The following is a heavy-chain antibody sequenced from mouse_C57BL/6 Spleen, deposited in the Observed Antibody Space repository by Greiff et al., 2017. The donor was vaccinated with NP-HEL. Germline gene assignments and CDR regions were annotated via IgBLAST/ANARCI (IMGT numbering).Heavy chain of an antibody. CDR1: GYAFSSYW. Sequence: VQLQQSGAELVKPGASVKISCKASGYAFSSYWMNWVKQRPGKGLEWIGQIYPGDGDTNYNGKFKGKATLTADQSSSTAYMQLSSLTSEDSAVYFCARDYYRDYFDYGGQGTTLTVSS. D-gene: IGHD1-1*01. J-gene: IGHJ2*01. CDR2: IYPGDGDT. V-gene: IGHV1-80*01. CDR3: ARDYYRDYFDY.